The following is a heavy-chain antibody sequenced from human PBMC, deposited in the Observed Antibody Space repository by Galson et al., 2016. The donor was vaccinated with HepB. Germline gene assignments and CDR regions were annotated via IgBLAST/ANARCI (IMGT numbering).Heavy chain of an antibody. V-gene: IGHV3-30*14. CDR2: ISYDGTYK. CDR3: ARPYCTTAGCYYDAFDI. D-gene: IGHD2-8*01. J-gene: IGHJ3*02. Sequence: SLRLSCAASGFSFSTYAVHWVRQAPGKGLEWVSVISYDGTYKYYCTSLRSRLTISKDTSNNQVVLTMTNTDSVDTATYYCARPYCTTAGCYYDAFDIWGQGTMVTVSS. CDR1: GFSFSTYA.